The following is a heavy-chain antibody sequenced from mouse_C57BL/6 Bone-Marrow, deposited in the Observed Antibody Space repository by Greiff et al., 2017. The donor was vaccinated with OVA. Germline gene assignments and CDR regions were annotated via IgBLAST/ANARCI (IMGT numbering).Heavy chain of an antibody. V-gene: IGHV1-15*01. D-gene: IGHD4-1*01. Sequence: QVQLKESGAELVRPGASVTLSCKASGYTFTDYEMHWVKQTPVHGLEWIGAIDPETGGTAYNQKFKGKAILTADKSSSTAYMELRSLTSEDSAVYYCTPNWAHYFDYWGQGTTRTVSS. CDR2: IDPETGGT. CDR3: TPNWAHYFDY. J-gene: IGHJ2*01. CDR1: GYTFTDYE.